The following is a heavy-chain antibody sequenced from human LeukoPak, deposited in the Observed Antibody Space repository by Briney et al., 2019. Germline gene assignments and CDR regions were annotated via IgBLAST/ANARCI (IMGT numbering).Heavy chain of an antibody. Sequence: SETLCLTCTVSGGSISSYYWSWIRQPAGKGLEWIGRIYTSGSTNYNPSLKSRVTMSVDTSKNQFSLKLSSVTAADTAVYYCARAPSISAWFRFDPWGQGTLVTVSS. V-gene: IGHV4-4*07. CDR2: IYTSGST. J-gene: IGHJ5*02. CDR1: GGSISSYY. D-gene: IGHD3-3*01. CDR3: ARAPSISAWFRFDP.